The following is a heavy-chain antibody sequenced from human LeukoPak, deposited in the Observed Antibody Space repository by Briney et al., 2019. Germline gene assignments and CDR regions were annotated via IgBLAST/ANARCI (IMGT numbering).Heavy chain of an antibody. Sequence: PSETLSLTCAVYGGSFGDYYWSWIRQPPGKGLEWIGEINHSGSTNYKPSLKSRVTISVDTSKNQFSLKLSSVTTADAAVYYCAREYCSITSCYGYFDYWGQGTLVTVSS. CDR2: INHSGST. V-gene: IGHV4-34*01. CDR3: AREYCSITSCYGYFDY. J-gene: IGHJ4*02. CDR1: GGSFGDYY. D-gene: IGHD2-2*01.